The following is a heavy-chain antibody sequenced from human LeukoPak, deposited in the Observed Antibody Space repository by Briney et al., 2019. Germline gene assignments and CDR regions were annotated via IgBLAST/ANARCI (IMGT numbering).Heavy chain of an antibody. Sequence: ASVNVSCKASGYTFTKYGMSWLRQAPGQGLEGMGWINTYNGNTNYAQKLQGRVTMPTDTSPSTAYMELRSLRSDDTALYYCARLYYKWNDGAEYWGQGTLVTVSS. J-gene: IGHJ4*02. CDR1: GYTFTKYG. V-gene: IGHV1-18*01. D-gene: IGHD1-20*01. CDR2: INTYNGNT. CDR3: ARLYYKWNDGAEY.